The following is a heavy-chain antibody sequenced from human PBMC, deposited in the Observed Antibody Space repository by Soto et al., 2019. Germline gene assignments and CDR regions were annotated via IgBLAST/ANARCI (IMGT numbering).Heavy chain of an antibody. V-gene: IGHV2-5*02. D-gene: IGHD3-9*01. CDR3: AHVDDILTGPDY. CDR2: IYWDDDK. J-gene: IGHJ4*02. Sequence: QITLKESGPTLVKPTQTLTLTCTFSGFSLSTSGVGVGWIRQPPGKALEWLALIYWDDDKRYSPSLKSRLTITNDTSKNQVVLTMTNMDPVDTATYYCAHVDDILTGPDYWGQGTLVTVSS. CDR1: GFSLSTSGVG.